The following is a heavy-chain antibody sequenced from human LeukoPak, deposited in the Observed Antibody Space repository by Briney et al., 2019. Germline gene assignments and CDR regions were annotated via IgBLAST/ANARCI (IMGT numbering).Heavy chain of an antibody. J-gene: IGHJ4*02. V-gene: IGHV3-66*03. Sequence: KTGGSLRLSCAASGFTVSSNYMSWVRQAPGKGLEWVSVIYSCGSTYYADSVKGRFTISRDNSKNTLYLQMNSLRAEDTAVYYCARAGRRSSFDYWGQGTLVTVSS. CDR2: IYSCGST. D-gene: IGHD1-26*01. CDR1: GFTVSSNY. CDR3: ARAGRRSSFDY.